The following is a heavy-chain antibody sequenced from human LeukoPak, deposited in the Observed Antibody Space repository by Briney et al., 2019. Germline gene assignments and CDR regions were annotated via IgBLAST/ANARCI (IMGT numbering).Heavy chain of an antibody. Sequence: PGGSLRLSCAASGFIFKNAWMTWVRQAPGKGLEWVGRVKSKTDGETTDYTAPVKGRFIVSRDDSKNTLFLEMNSLKTEDTAVYFCVTRISGVAYWGQGTLVTVSS. J-gene: IGHJ4*02. D-gene: IGHD1-26*01. CDR3: VTRISGVAY. V-gene: IGHV3-15*01. CDR2: VKSKTDGETT. CDR1: GFIFKNAW.